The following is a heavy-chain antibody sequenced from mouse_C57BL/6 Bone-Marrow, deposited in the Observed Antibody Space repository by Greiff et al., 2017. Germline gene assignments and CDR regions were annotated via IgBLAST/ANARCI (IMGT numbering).Heavy chain of an antibody. CDR3: SFITTVVATNFDY. V-gene: IGHV14-4*01. CDR1: GYNIKDDY. J-gene: IGHJ2*01. CDR2: IDPENGDT. D-gene: IGHD1-1*01. Sequence: VQLQQSGAELVRPGASVKLSCTASGYNIKDDYMHWVKQRPEQGLEWIGWIDPENGDTEYASKFPGKATLTADTSSNTAYLVLSSLTSEDTAVYYCSFITTVVATNFDYWGQGTTLTVSS.